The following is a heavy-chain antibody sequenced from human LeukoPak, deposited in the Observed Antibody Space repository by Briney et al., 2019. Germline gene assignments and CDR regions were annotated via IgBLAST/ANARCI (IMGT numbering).Heavy chain of an antibody. Sequence: PSETLSLTCAVYGGSFSGYYWSWIQQPPGKGLEWIGYIYYSGSTNYNPSLKSRVTISVDTSKNQFSLKLSSVTAADTAVYYCARDPSNSAFKGMQGGDYWGQGTLVTVSS. V-gene: IGHV4-59*12. J-gene: IGHJ4*02. D-gene: IGHD3-16*01. CDR1: GGSFSGYY. CDR2: IYYSGST. CDR3: ARDPSNSAFKGMQGGDY.